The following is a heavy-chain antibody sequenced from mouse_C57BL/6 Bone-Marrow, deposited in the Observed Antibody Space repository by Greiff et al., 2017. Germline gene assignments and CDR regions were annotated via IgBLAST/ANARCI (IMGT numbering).Heavy chain of an antibody. V-gene: IGHV1-59*01. CDR3: ARWGYGSCYPYYFDY. CDR2: IDPSDSYT. Sequence: QVQLQQPGAELVRPGTSVKLSCKASGYTFTSYWMHWVKQRPGQGLEWIGVIDPSDSYTNYNQKFKGKATLTVDTSSSTAYMQLSSLTSEDSAVYYCARWGYGSCYPYYFDYWGQGTTLTVSS. D-gene: IGHD1-1*01. CDR1: GYTFTSYW. J-gene: IGHJ2*01.